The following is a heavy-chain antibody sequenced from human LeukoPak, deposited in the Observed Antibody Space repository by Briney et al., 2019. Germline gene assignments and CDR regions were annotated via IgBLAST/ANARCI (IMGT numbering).Heavy chain of an antibody. CDR3: AKRSGYTTGWFFDF. CDR2: ISGSGDNT. Sequence: GGSLRLSCAASGFSFSSYAMSLVRQAPGKGLEWVSSISGSGDNTYYAESVKGRFTISRDNSKNTLFLQMNSLRAEDTAVFYCAKRSGYTTGWFFDFWGQGTLVTVSS. D-gene: IGHD6-19*01. CDR1: GFSFSSYA. V-gene: IGHV3-23*01. J-gene: IGHJ4*02.